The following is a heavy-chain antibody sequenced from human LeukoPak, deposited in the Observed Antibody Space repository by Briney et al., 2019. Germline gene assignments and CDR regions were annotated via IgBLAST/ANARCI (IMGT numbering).Heavy chain of an antibody. J-gene: IGHJ4*02. V-gene: IGHV4-39*01. CDR1: GGSISSGSYY. Sequence: SETLSLTCTVSGGSISSGSYYWGWIRQPPGKGLEWIGSMLYSGSTYYKPSLKSRVTMSVDTSKNQFSLKLGSVTAADTAVYYCAHYYDNRGYYLGYWGQGTLVTVSS. CDR3: AHYYDNRGYYLGY. D-gene: IGHD3-22*01. CDR2: MLYSGST.